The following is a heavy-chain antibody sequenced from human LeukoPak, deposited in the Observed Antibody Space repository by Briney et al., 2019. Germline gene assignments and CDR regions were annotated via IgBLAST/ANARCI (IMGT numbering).Heavy chain of an antibody. J-gene: IGHJ4*02. D-gene: IGHD3-3*01. CDR3: ARVVIDFWSGYFDY. Sequence: PGGSLRLSCAASGFTVSSNYMSWVRQAPGKGLEWVSVIYSGGSTYYADSVKGRFTISRDNSKNTLYLQMNSLRAEDTAVYYCARVVIDFWSGYFDYWGQGTLVTVSS. CDR1: GFTVSSNY. V-gene: IGHV3-53*01. CDR2: IYSGGST.